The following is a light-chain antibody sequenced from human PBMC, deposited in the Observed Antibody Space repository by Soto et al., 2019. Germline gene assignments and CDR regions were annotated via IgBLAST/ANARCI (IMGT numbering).Light chain of an antibody. CDR3: CSYAGRYIYV. CDR2: DVN. J-gene: IGLJ1*01. V-gene: IGLV2-11*01. CDR1: SSDVGVYNY. Sequence: QSALTQPRSVSGSPGQSVTISCTGTSSDVGVYNYVSWYQQHPGKAPKLLIYDVNKRPSGVPDRLSGSKSSNTASLTISGLQAEDEADYYCCSYAGRYIYVFGTGTKVTVL.